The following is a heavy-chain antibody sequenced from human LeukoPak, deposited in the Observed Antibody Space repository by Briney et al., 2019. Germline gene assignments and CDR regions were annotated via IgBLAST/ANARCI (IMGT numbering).Heavy chain of an antibody. CDR2: INHSGST. J-gene: IGHJ4*02. CDR3: ARGIESYGDYGY. Sequence: SETLSLTCAVYGGSFSGYYWSWIRQPPGKGLEWIGEINHSGSTNYNPSLKSRVTISVDTSKNQFSLKLSSVTAADTAVYYCARGIESYGDYGYWGQGILVTVSS. V-gene: IGHV4-34*01. CDR1: GGSFSGYY. D-gene: IGHD4-17*01.